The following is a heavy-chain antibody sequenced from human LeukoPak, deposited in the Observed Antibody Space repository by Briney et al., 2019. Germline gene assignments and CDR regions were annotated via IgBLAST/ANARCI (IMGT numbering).Heavy chain of an antibody. V-gene: IGHV4-39*07. D-gene: IGHD2-21*02. Sequence: SETLSLTWTVSGGSISSSSYYWGWIRQPPGKGLEWIGSIYYSGSTNYNPSLKSRVTISLDMSKNPFSLKLTSVTPADTAVYYCARDGEYCGGDCYSGLSNWGQGTLVTVSS. CDR2: IYYSGST. J-gene: IGHJ4*02. CDR3: ARDGEYCGGDCYSGLSN. CDR1: GGSISSSSYY.